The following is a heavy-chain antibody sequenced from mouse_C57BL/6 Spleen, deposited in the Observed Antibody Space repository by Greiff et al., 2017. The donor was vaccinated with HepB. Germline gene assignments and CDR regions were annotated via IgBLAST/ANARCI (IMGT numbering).Heavy chain of an antibody. CDR3: ARSRGNYVFAY. V-gene: IGHV14-2*01. Sequence: EVQLQQSGAELVKPGASVKLSCTASGFNIKDYYMHWVKQRTEQGLEWIGRIDPEDGDTKYAPNFQGKATITADTSSNTAYLQLSSLTSEDTAVYYCARSRGNYVFAYWGQGTLVTGSA. J-gene: IGHJ3*01. CDR1: GFNIKDYY. CDR2: IDPEDGDT. D-gene: IGHD2-1*01.